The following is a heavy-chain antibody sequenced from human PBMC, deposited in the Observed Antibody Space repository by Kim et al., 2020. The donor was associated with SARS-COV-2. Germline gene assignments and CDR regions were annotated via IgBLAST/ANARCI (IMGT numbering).Heavy chain of an antibody. CDR3: ATHLSNYGVSR. V-gene: IGHV3-48*03. Sequence: SIKYGDSMKGRFTISRDDAKNSVYLQMNSLRAEDTAVYYCATHLSNYGVSRWSQGILVTVSS. CDR2: SI. D-gene: IGHD3-10*01. J-gene: IGHJ4*02.